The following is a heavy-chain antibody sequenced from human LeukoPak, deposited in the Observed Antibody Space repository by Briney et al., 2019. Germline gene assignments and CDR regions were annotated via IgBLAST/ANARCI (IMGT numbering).Heavy chain of an antibody. Sequence: GGSQRLSCAVSGLSISNYWMTWVRQAPGRGLEWVANMRQDGNSKYYVDSVKGRFTISRDNAKNAVYLQMNSLRVEDAGVYYCATERWTEYDFWSGYSDYWGQGTLVTVSS. D-gene: IGHD3-3*01. J-gene: IGHJ4*02. CDR3: ATERWTEYDFWSGYSDY. CDR2: MRQDGNSK. V-gene: IGHV3-7*03. CDR1: GLSISNYW.